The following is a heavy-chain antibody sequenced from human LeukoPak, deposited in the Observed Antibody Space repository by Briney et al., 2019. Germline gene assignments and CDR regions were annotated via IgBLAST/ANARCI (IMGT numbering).Heavy chain of an antibody. V-gene: IGHV3-23*01. Sequence: GESLRLSCAASGFTFSNYAMSWVRQAPGKGLEWVSGISGSGANTYHADSAKGRFTISRDNSKNTLYVQMNSLRAEDTAVYYCATEKGDSPDYWGQGTLVTVSS. D-gene: IGHD2-21*01. CDR1: GFTFSNYA. CDR2: ISGSGANT. J-gene: IGHJ4*02. CDR3: ATEKGDSPDY.